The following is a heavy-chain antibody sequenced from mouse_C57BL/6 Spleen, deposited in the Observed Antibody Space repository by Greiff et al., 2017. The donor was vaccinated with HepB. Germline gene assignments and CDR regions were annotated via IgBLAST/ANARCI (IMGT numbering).Heavy chain of an antibody. CDR3: ARGNDYAWFAY. CDR2: IDPSDSET. J-gene: IGHJ3*01. CDR1: GYTFTSYW. D-gene: IGHD2-4*01. Sequence: QVQLQQPGAELVRPGSSVKLSCKASGYTFTSYWMHWVKQRPIQGLEWIGNIDPSDSETHYNQKFKDKATLTVGKSSSTAYMQLSSLTSEDSAVYYCARGNDYAWFAYWGQGTLVTVSA. V-gene: IGHV1-52*01.